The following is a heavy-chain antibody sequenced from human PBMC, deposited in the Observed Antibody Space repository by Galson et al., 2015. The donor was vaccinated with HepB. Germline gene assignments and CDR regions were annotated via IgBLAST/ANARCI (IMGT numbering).Heavy chain of an antibody. CDR1: GGTFSSYA. D-gene: IGHD2-15*01. CDR2: IIPIFGTA. Sequence: SVKVSCKASGGTFSSYAISWVRQAPGQGLEWMGGIIPIFGTANYAQKFQGRVTITADESTSTAYMELSSLRSEDTAVYYCARVIVVVVAAGPSGWFDPWGQGTLVTVSS. J-gene: IGHJ5*02. V-gene: IGHV1-69*13. CDR3: ARVIVVVVAAGPSGWFDP.